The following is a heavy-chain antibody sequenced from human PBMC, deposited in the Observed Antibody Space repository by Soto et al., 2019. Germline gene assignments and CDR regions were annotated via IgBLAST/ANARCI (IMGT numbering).Heavy chain of an antibody. Sequence: GGSLRLSCAASGFTFSSYDMHWVRQATGKGLEWVSAIGTAGDTYYPGSVKGRFTISRENAKNSLYLQMNSLRAEDTAVYYCARDRGRHLYYYYGMDVWGQGTTVTVSS. CDR2: IGTAGDT. D-gene: IGHD3-10*01. V-gene: IGHV3-13*01. J-gene: IGHJ6*02. CDR3: ARDRGRHLYYYYGMDV. CDR1: GFTFSSYD.